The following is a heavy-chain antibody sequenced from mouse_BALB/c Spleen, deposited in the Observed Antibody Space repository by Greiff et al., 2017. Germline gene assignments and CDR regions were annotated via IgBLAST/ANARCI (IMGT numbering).Heavy chain of an antibody. CDR1: GYSITSDYA. Sequence: EVQLQESGPGLVKPSQSLSLTCTVTGYSITSDYAWNWIRQFPGNTLEWMGYISYSGSTSYNPSLKSRISITRDTSKNQFFLQLNSVTTEDTATYYCAYYYGSSSLFAYWGQGTLVTVSA. V-gene: IGHV3-2*02. D-gene: IGHD1-1*01. CDR3: AYYYGSSSLFAY. J-gene: IGHJ3*01. CDR2: ISYSGST.